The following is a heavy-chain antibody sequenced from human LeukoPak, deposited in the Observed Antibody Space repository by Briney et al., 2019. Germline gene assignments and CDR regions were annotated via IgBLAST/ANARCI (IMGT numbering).Heavy chain of an antibody. J-gene: IGHJ4*02. D-gene: IGHD1-26*01. CDR1: GFTFSSYG. CDR2: ISYDGSNK. CDR3: AKDLVVGATNLASAWSQ. Sequence: PGGSLRLSCAASGFTFSSYGMHWVRQAPGKGLEWVAVISYDGSNKYYADSVKGRFTISRDNSKNTLYLQMNSLRAEDTAVYYCAKDLVVGATNLASAWSQGGQGTLVTVSS. V-gene: IGHV3-30*18.